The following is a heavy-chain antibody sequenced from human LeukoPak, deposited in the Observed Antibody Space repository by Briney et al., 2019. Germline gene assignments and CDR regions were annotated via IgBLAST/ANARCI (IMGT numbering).Heavy chain of an antibody. D-gene: IGHD4-17*01. CDR1: GGSISSYY. J-gene: IGHJ5*02. V-gene: IGHV4-59*01. CDR3: ARAYGDYHWFDP. Sequence: SETLSLTCTFSGGSISSYYWSWIRQPPGKGLEWIGYIYYSGSTNYNPSLKSRVTISVDTSKNQFSLKLSSVTAADTAVYYCARAYGDYHWFDPWGQGTLVTVSS. CDR2: IYYSGST.